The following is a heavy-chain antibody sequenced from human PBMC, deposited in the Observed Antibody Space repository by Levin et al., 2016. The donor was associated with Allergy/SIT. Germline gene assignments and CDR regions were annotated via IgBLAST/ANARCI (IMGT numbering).Heavy chain of an antibody. CDR1: GFTFSSYG. Sequence: GESLKISCAASGFTFSSYGMHWVRQAPGKGLEWVAFIRYDGSNKYYADSVKGRFTISRDNSKNTLYLQMNSLRAEDTAVYYCAKRNDEGFLSYYGMDVWGQGTTVTVSS. D-gene: IGHD3-3*01. V-gene: IGHV3-30*02. CDR2: IRYDGSNK. CDR3: AKRNDEGFLSYYGMDV. J-gene: IGHJ6*02.